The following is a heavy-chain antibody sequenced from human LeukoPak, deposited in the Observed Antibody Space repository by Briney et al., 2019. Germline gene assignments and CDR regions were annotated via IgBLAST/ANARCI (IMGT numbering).Heavy chain of an antibody. V-gene: IGHV3-20*04. CDR2: INWNGGST. Sequence: GGSLRLSCAASGFTLDDYGMSWVRQAPGKGLEWVSGINWNGGSTGYADSVKGRFTISRDNAKNSLYLQMNSLRAEDTAVYYCAREGVGGYTEAFDYWGQGTLVTVSS. CDR1: GFTLDDYG. CDR3: AREGVGGYTEAFDY. D-gene: IGHD5-12*01. J-gene: IGHJ4*02.